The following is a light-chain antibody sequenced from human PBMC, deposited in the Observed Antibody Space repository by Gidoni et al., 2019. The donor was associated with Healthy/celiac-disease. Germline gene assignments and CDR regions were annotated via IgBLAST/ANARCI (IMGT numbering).Light chain of an antibody. CDR3: MKALQTPLT. V-gene: IGKV2-28*01. CDR1: QSLLHSNGYNY. CDR2: LGS. Sequence: IVMTQSPLSLLVTPGEPASISCRSSQSLLHSNGYNYLDWYLQEPGQSPQLLIYLGSNRASGVTDRFSGSGSGTDFTLKISRVEAEDVGGYYCMKALQTPLTFGGGTKVEIK. J-gene: IGKJ4*01.